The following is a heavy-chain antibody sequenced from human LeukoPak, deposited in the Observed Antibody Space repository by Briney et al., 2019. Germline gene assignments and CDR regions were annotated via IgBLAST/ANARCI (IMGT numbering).Heavy chain of an antibody. D-gene: IGHD2-2*01. CDR3: AKDRVVPAANAFDI. V-gene: IGHV3-30*02. Sequence: GGSLRLSCAASGSTFSSYGMHWVRQAPGKGLEWVAFIRYDGSNKYYADSVKGRFTISRDNSKNTLYLQMNSLRAEDTAVYYCAKDRVVPAANAFDIWGQGTMVTVSS. CDR1: GSTFSSYG. CDR2: IRYDGSNK. J-gene: IGHJ3*02.